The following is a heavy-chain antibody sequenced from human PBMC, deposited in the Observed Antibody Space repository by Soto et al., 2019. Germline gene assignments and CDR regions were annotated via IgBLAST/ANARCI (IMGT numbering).Heavy chain of an antibody. Sequence: LRLSCAASGFSFSSDGMGWVRLAPGKGLEWVAATTYDGGIKHYVDSVKGRFTISRDNSKNTLYLQMNSLRVEDTATYYCAGALENPYFYYGLNVWGQGTTVTVSS. CDR3: AGALENPYFYYGLNV. V-gene: IGHV3-30*03. J-gene: IGHJ6*02. CDR1: GFSFSSDG. CDR2: TTYDGGIK. D-gene: IGHD1-1*01.